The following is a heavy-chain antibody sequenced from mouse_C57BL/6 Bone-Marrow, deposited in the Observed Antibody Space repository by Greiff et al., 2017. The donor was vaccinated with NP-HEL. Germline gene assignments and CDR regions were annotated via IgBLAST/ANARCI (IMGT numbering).Heavy chain of an antibody. CDR1: GYTFTDYY. D-gene: IGHD1-1*01. CDR3: ARMGYYGSSHYFDY. J-gene: IGHJ2*01. V-gene: IGHV1-26*01. CDR2: INPNNGGT. Sequence: EVQLQQSGPELVKPGASVKISCKASGYTFTDYYMNWVKQSHGKSLEWIGDINPNNGGTSYNQKFKGKATLTVDKSSSTAYMELRSLTSEDSAVYYCARMGYYGSSHYFDYWGQGTTLTVSS.